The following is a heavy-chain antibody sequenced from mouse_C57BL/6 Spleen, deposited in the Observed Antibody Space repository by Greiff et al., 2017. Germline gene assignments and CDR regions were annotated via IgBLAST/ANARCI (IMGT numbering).Heavy chain of an antibody. CDR1: GYAFSSYW. V-gene: IGHV1-80*01. Sequence: VQRVESGAELVKPGASVKISCKASGYAFSSYWMHWVKQRPGQGLEWIGQIYPGDGDTNYNGKFKGKATLTADTSSSTAYMQLSSLSSEDAAGYFCARSGAQYALDCWGKGTSVTVSS. D-gene: IGHD4-1*01. CDR3: ARSGAQYALDC. CDR2: IYPGDGDT. J-gene: IGHJ4*01.